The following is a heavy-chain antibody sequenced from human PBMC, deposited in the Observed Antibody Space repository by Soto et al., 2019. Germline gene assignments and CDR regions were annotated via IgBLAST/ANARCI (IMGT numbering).Heavy chain of an antibody. Sequence: VQVVASGGDLVQPGRSLRLSCAVSGFRFEQYVMHWVRQAPGKGLECVSTVSPTGDTVAYADSVEGRFTVSRDNAKNSLYLQMNSLKGDDTAVYYCLKDAPNGSIDDWGQGTLVTVSS. CDR2: VSPTGDTV. D-gene: IGHD3-10*01. CDR3: LKDAPNGSIDD. V-gene: IGHV3-9*01. J-gene: IGHJ4*02. CDR1: GFRFEQYV.